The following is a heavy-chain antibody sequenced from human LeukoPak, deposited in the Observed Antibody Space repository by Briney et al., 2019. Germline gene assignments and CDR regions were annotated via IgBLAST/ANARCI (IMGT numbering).Heavy chain of an antibody. CDR1: GGTFSSYA. CDR3: ARETASGYLGFDF. J-gene: IGHJ4*02. V-gene: IGHV1-18*01. D-gene: IGHD3-3*01. CDR2: ISAYGHT. Sequence: ASVKVSCKASGGTFSSYAISWVRQAPGQGLEWMGWISAYGHTKLARNLKARVTVTIDTSTTTAYMELRSLSSDDTAVYFCARETASGYLGFDFWGQGTLITVSS.